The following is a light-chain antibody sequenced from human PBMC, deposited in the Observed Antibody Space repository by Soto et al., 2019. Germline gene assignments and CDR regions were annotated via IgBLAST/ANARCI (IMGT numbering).Light chain of an antibody. Sequence: QSELTQPASVSGSPGQSITISCTGTSSDVGGYNSVSWYQQHPGKAPKLMVYDVSIRPSGVSNRFSGSKSGNTASLTISGLQAEDEADYYCSSYTSRTTLVFGGGTKVTVL. V-gene: IGLV2-14*03. J-gene: IGLJ2*01. CDR3: SSYTSRTTLV. CDR1: SSDVGGYNS. CDR2: DVS.